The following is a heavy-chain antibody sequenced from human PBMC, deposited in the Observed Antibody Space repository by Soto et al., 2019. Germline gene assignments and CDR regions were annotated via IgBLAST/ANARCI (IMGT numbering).Heavy chain of an antibody. CDR3: ARDGRDIVLEQVPEGPKRLKYYYGMHV. Sequence: SGKVCCKASGYTFTSYAVHWVRQAPVQRLEWMGWVNAGKGNTKDSQKFQVRGIMTRDRSASTTYMELTRLRSEDTAMYYCARDGRDIVLEQVPEGPKRLKYYYGMHVWGQGTTVSASS. D-gene: IGHD2-8*01. V-gene: IGHV1-3*01. CDR2: VNAGKGNT. CDR1: GYTFTSYA. J-gene: IGHJ6*02.